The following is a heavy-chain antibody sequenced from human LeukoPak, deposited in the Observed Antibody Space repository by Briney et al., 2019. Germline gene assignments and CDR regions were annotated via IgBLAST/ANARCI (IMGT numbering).Heavy chain of an antibody. CDR1: GFTFTNAW. D-gene: IGHD2-21*02. Sequence: GGSLRLSCAASGFTFTNAWMSWVRQAPGQGLEWVGRIKSKTDGGTTDYAAPVKGRFTISRDDSKTTLFLQMNSLKTEDTAVYYCTTLYCGGDCQDDAFDIWGQGTMVTVSS. CDR2: IKSKTDGGTT. CDR3: TTLYCGGDCQDDAFDI. V-gene: IGHV3-15*01. J-gene: IGHJ3*02.